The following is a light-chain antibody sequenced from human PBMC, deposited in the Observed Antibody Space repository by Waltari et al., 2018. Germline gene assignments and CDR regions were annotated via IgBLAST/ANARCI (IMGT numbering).Light chain of an antibody. CDR3: QQYNNYWT. CDR1: QTVSNN. Sequence: EIVMTQSPASQSVSPGERATLSCWASQTVSNNLAWYQQKPGQAPRLLIYGASTRATGVPARFSGSGSGTEFTLTISSLRSEDFAVYYCQQYNNYWTFGQGTKVEIK. V-gene: IGKV3-15*01. J-gene: IGKJ1*01. CDR2: GAS.